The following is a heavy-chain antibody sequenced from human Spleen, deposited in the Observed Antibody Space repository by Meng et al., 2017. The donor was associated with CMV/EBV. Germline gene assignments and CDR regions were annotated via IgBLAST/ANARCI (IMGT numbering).Heavy chain of an antibody. V-gene: IGHV3-30*02. Sequence: GESLKISCAASGFTFSTYGMHWVRQAPGKGLEWVAFIRYDGSNKYYADSVKGRFTISRDNSKNTLYLQMNSLRPEDTAVYYCARLGGYVDYWGQGTLVTVSS. D-gene: IGHD2-15*01. CDR3: ARLGGYVDY. J-gene: IGHJ4*02. CDR1: GFTFSTYG. CDR2: IRYDGSNK.